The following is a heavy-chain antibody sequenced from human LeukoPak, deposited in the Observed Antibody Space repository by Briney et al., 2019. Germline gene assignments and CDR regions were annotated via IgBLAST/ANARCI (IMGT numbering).Heavy chain of an antibody. J-gene: IGHJ6*02. V-gene: IGHV3-23*01. Sequence: PGGSLRLSCAASGFTFSSYAMSWVRQAPGKGLEWVSAISGSGGSTYYADSVKGRFTISRDNSKNTLYLQMHSLRAEDTAVYYCAKGNRIMIFGVVIPDYYYGMDVWGQGTTVTVSS. CDR3: AKGNRIMIFGVVIPDYYYGMDV. D-gene: IGHD3-3*01. CDR1: GFTFSSYA. CDR2: ISGSGGST.